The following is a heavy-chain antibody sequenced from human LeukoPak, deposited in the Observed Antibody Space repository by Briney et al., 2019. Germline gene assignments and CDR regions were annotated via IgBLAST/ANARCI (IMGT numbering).Heavy chain of an antibody. CDR1: GYTFTSYD. CDR3: ARQGSGYYTGMDV. J-gene: IGHJ6*02. V-gene: IGHV1-2*04. D-gene: IGHD3-3*01. CDR2: INPNSGGT. Sequence: GASVKVSCKASGYTFTSYDINWVRQAPGQGLEWMGWINPNSGGTNYAQKFQGWVTMTRDTSISTAYMELSRLRSDDTAVYYCARQGSGYYTGMDVWGQGTTVTVSS.